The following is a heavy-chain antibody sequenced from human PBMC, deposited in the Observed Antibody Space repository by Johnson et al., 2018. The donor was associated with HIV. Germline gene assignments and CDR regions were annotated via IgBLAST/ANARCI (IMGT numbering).Heavy chain of an antibody. J-gene: IGHJ3*02. CDR3: ARENVLFNAFDI. D-gene: IGHD2/OR15-2a*01. CDR2: ISYDGSNK. Sequence: QVQLVESGGGVVKPGRSLRLSCAASGFTFSNYALHWVRQAPGKGLEWVAVISYDGSNKYYADSVKGRFTISRDNSKNTLYLQMNGLRTEDTAVYYCARENVLFNAFDIWGQGTMVTVSS. CDR1: GFTFSNYA. V-gene: IGHV3-30*04.